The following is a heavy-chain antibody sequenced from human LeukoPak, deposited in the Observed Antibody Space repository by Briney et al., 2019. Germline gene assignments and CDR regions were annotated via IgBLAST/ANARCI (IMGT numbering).Heavy chain of an antibody. Sequence: SGKVSCKASGYTFTNYGISWVRQAPGQGLEWMGWISVYKGNKNYAQKLQSRVTMTTDTSTSTAYMELRSLRSDDTAVYYCARDRTILYDSSGYSPDYWGQGTLVTVSS. CDR2: ISVYKGNK. CDR1: GYTFTNYG. D-gene: IGHD3-22*01. CDR3: ARDRTILYDSSGYSPDY. J-gene: IGHJ4*02. V-gene: IGHV1-18*01.